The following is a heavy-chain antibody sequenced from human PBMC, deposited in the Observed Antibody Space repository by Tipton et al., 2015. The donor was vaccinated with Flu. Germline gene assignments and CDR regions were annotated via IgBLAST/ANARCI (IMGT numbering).Heavy chain of an antibody. CDR3: ARDAGDPDFDY. V-gene: IGHV3-13*01. D-gene: IGHD2-21*02. CDR1: GFTFSSYD. Sequence: GSLRLSCAASGFTFSSYDMHWVRQATGKGLEWVSDIGTAGDTYYPGSVKGRFTISRENAKNSLYLQMNSLRAEDTAVYYCARDAGDPDFDYWVQGTLVTVSS. CDR2: IGTAGDT. J-gene: IGHJ4*02.